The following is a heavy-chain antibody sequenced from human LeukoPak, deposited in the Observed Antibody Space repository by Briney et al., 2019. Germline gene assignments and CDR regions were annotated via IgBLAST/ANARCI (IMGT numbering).Heavy chain of an antibody. D-gene: IGHD3-16*01. CDR1: GFTFSNAW. CDR2: IRSKTDGGTT. J-gene: IGHJ4*02. CDR3: TAPWGSAGH. Sequence: PGGSLRLSCAASGFTFSNAWMSWVRQAPGKGLEWVGRIRSKTDGGTTDYAAPVKGRFSISRDDSKDTLYLQMNSLKIEDTAVYYCTAPWGSAGHWGQGTLVTVSS. V-gene: IGHV3-15*01.